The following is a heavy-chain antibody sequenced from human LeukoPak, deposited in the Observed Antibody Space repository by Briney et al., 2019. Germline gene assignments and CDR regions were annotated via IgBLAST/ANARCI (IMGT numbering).Heavy chain of an antibody. V-gene: IGHV3-23*01. CDR3: AKETSATIFGVVITHGFDY. CDR1: GFTFSSYA. D-gene: IGHD3-3*01. Sequence: GGSLRLSCAASGFTFSSYAMSWVRQAPGKGLEWVSAISGSDGSTYYADSVKGRFTISRDNSKNTLYLQMNSLRAEDTAVYYCAKETSATIFGVVITHGFDYWGQGTLVTVSS. J-gene: IGHJ4*02. CDR2: ISGSDGST.